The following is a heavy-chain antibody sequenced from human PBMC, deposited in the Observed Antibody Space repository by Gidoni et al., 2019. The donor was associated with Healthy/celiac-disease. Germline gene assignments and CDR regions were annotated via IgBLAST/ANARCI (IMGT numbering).Heavy chain of an antibody. J-gene: IGHJ6*02. CDR1: GGTFSSYA. CDR2: IIPIFGTA. V-gene: IGHV1-69*06. D-gene: IGHD3-10*01. Sequence: QVQLVQSGAEVKRPGSSVKVSCKASGGTFSSYAISWVRQAPGQGLEWMGGIIPIFGTANYAQKFQGRVTITADKSTSTAYMELSSLRSEDTAVYYCARDWYREGYYYYGMDVWGQGTTVTVSS. CDR3: ARDWYREGYYYYGMDV.